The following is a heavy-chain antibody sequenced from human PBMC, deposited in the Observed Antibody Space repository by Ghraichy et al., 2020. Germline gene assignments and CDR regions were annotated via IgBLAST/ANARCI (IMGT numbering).Heavy chain of an antibody. CDR1: GFNFSNYW. V-gene: IGHV3-7*03. D-gene: IGHD1-1*01. CDR2: INLDGSAK. J-gene: IGHJ5*02. Sequence: GESLNISCAASGFNFSNYWMSWVRQAPGKGLEWVANINLDGSAKYYVDSVKGRFTLSRDNAKKSVYLQMNSLRVDDTAVYYCARVAGTGAGNDLLGQGTLVTVSS. CDR3: ARVAGTGAGNDL.